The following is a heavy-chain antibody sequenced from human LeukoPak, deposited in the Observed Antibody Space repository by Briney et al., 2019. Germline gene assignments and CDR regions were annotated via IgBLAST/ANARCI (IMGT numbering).Heavy chain of an antibody. V-gene: IGHV4-30-4*08. D-gene: IGHD5-24*01. Sequence: PSETLSLTCTVSGGSISSGDYYWSWIRQPPGMGLEWIGYIYYSGSTYYNPSLKSRVTISVDMSKNQFSLKLSSVTAADTAVYYCARDRDGYNAFDYWGQGTLVTVSS. CDR1: GGSISSGDYY. CDR3: ARDRDGYNAFDY. J-gene: IGHJ4*02. CDR2: IYYSGST.